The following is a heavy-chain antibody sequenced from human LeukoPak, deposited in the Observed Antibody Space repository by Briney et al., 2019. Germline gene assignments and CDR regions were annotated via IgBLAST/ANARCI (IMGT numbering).Heavy chain of an antibody. CDR2: RKGEESAK. D-gene: IGHD1-26*01. J-gene: IGHJ4*02. CDR1: AFTFTTYW. V-gene: IGHV3-7*01. Sequence: GGSLRLSCAASAFTFTTYWMGWVRQAPGEGLEWLAKRKGEESAKDQADSVNGRVTISRDNAQNSVYLQMSSLRVEDTAVYYCARDVGGSLDYWGQGTLVTVSS. CDR3: ARDVGGSLDY.